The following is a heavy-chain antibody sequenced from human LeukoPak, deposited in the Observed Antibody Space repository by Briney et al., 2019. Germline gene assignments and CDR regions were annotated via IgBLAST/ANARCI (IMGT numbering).Heavy chain of an antibody. CDR3: ARSHYFDSSGSDFDS. V-gene: IGHV3-53*01. Sequence: GGSLRLSCSVTGIIVSSNSLTWVRQAPGKGLEWVAALLTGASTYYPASVKGRFTISRDNSRNIVYLQMNSLIIEDTAVYYCARSHYFDSSGSDFDSWGQGTLVTVSS. CDR2: LLTGAST. J-gene: IGHJ4*02. D-gene: IGHD3-22*01. CDR1: GIIVSSNS.